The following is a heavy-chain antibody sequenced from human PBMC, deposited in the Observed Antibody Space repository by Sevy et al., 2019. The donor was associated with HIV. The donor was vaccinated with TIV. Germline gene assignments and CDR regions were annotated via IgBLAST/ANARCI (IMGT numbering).Heavy chain of an antibody. Sequence: GWSLRLSCAASGFTFSDYYMSWIRQAPGKGLEWVSYISSSGSTIYYADSVKGRFTISRDNAKNSLYLQMNSLRAEDTAVYYCARGTGSSGWYFDYYGIDVWGQGTTVTVSS. V-gene: IGHV3-11*01. D-gene: IGHD6-19*01. CDR2: ISSSGSTI. J-gene: IGHJ6*02. CDR1: GFTFSDYY. CDR3: ARGTGSSGWYFDYYGIDV.